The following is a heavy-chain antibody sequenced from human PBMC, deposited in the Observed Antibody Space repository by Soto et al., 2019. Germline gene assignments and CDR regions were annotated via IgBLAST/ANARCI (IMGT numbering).Heavy chain of an antibody. V-gene: IGHV4-34*01. J-gene: IGHJ5*02. CDR2: IDHSGYT. CDR1: GGSFSGYY. CDR3: ARVREWFDP. D-gene: IGHD3-3*01. Sequence: PSETLSLTCAVYGGSFSGYYWNWIRQPPWKGLEWIGEIDHSGYTNYNPSLKSRVTISVDTSKNQFSLRLTSVTAADTAVYYCARVREWFDPWGQGTLVAFSS.